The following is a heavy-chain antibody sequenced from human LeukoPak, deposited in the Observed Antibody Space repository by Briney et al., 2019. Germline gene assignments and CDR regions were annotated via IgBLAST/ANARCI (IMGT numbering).Heavy chain of an antibody. Sequence: PSETLSLTCTVSGGSISSSSYYWGWIRQPPGKGLEWIGSIYYSGSTYYNPSLKSRVTISVDTSKNQFSLKPSSVTAADTAVYYCARQAGETVDYWGQGTLVTVSS. CDR1: GGSISSSSYY. D-gene: IGHD3-16*01. CDR3: ARQAGETVDY. CDR2: IYYSGST. J-gene: IGHJ4*02. V-gene: IGHV4-39*01.